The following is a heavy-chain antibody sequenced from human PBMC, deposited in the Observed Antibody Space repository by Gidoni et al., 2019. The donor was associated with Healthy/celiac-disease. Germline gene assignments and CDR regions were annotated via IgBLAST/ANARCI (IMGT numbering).Heavy chain of an antibody. D-gene: IGHD3-22*01. CDR3: AKDRDYYDSSGYYDY. J-gene: IGHJ4*02. V-gene: IGHV3-30*18. Sequence: QVQLVESGGGVVQPGRSLRLSCAASGFTFSSYGMQWVRQAPGKGLEWVAVISYDGSNKYYADSVKGRLNISRDNSKNTLYLQMNSLRAEDTAVYYCAKDRDYYDSSGYYDYWGQGTLVTVSS. CDR1: GFTFSSYG. CDR2: ISYDGSNK.